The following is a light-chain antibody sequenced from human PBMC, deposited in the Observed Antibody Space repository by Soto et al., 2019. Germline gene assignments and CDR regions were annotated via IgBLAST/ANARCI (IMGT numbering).Light chain of an antibody. Sequence: EIVLTQSPGTLSLSPVDTATLSCRASQSVSNTYLAWYQQKPGQAPRLLIYGASSRATGFPDRFSGSGSGTDFTLTISRLETEDFAVYYCQLYDSSSWTFGQGTKVDIK. CDR3: QLYDSSSWT. V-gene: IGKV3-20*01. CDR1: QSVSNTY. CDR2: GAS. J-gene: IGKJ1*01.